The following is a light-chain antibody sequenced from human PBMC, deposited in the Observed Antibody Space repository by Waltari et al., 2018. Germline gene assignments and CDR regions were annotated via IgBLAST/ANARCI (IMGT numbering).Light chain of an antibody. J-gene: IGKJ4*01. CDR1: KGISSS. CDR3: LQFNSFPLT. V-gene: IGKV1-9*01. Sequence: DIQLTQSPSFLSASVGDRVTITCRASKGISSSLAWYQQKPGMSPKLLIYVASTLQSGVPSRFSGSGSGTEFTLTISSLQPEDFATYYCLQFNSFPLTFGGGTKVEIK. CDR2: VAS.